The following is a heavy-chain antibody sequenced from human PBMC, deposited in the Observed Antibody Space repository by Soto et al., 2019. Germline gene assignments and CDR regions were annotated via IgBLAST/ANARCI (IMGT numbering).Heavy chain of an antibody. Sequence: GGSLRLSCAASGFTFSSYGMHWVRQAPGKGLEWVAVISYDGSNKYYADSVKGRFTISRDNSKNTLYLQMNSLRAEDTAVYYCAKVCPDYGDQTPCDWGQGTLVTVSS. CDR2: ISYDGSNK. CDR1: GFTFSSYG. J-gene: IGHJ4*02. D-gene: IGHD4-17*01. V-gene: IGHV3-30*18. CDR3: AKVCPDYGDQTPCD.